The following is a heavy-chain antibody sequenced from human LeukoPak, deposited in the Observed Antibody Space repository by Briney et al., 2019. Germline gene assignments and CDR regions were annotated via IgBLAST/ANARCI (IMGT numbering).Heavy chain of an antibody. D-gene: IGHD2-2*02. CDR3: ARGMAVVPAAIHWFDP. CDR2: IIPILGIA. Sequence: ASVKVSCKASGGTFSSYAISWVRQAPGQGLEWMGRIIPILGIANYAQKFQGRVTITADKSTSTAYMELSSLRSEDTAVYYCARGMAVVPAAIHWFDPWGQGTLVTVSS. J-gene: IGHJ5*02. V-gene: IGHV1-69*04. CDR1: GGTFSSYA.